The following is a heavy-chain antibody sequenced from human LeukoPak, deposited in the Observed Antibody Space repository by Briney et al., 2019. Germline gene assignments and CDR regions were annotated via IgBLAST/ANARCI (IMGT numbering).Heavy chain of an antibody. CDR1: GFTFSTYA. CDR2: TSGTGGST. V-gene: IGHV3-23*01. D-gene: IGHD1-1*01. CDR3: ARRYNYFFDH. J-gene: IGHJ4*02. Sequence: GGSLRLSCAASGFTFSTYAMSWARQAPGKGLEWVSGTSGTGGSTYYADSVKGRFTISRDNSKNTLYLQMNSLRAEDAAVYYCARRYNYFFDHWGQGSLVTVSS.